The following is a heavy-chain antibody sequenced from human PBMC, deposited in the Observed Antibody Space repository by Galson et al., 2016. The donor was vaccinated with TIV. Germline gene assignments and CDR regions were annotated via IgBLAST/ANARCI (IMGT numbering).Heavy chain of an antibody. CDR2: IYPGDSET. V-gene: IGHV5-51*03. J-gene: IGHJ4*02. Sequence: QSGAEVKKPGESLKISCKASGYTFTTYWIGWVRQMPGKGLEWMGIIYPGDSETKYSPSFEGQVTISADKSNNTAYLHWSSLKASDTAICYCARRSTELGLDYWGQGVLVTVSS. D-gene: IGHD2/OR15-2a*01. CDR1: GYTFTTYW. CDR3: ARRSTELGLDY.